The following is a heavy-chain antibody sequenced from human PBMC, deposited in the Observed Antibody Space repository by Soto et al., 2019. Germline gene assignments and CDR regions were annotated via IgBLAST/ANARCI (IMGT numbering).Heavy chain of an antibody. CDR3: TSTRPGTNVFVI. CDR2: IRSKGDGGAT. D-gene: IGHD1-1*01. CDR1: GITLSNAW. V-gene: IGHV3-15*01. Sequence: EVQLAESGGGLVEPGGSVRLSCAGSGITLSNAWMNWVRQAAGKGLQWVGRIRSKGDGGATEYAAPVKGRFTFSRDDSENTLFLQMSALKPEDTGVYFCTSTRPGTNVFVIWGLGTMVIVSS. J-gene: IGHJ3*02.